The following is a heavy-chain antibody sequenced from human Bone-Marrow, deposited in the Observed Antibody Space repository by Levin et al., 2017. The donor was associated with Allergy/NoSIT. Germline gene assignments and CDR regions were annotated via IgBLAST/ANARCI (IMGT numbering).Heavy chain of an antibody. CDR2: IYYSGST. V-gene: IGHV4-61*01. D-gene: IGHD6-19*01. CDR1: GGSISSSSYY. Sequence: SETLSLTCTVSGGSISSSSYYWSWIRQPPGKGLEWIGYIYYSGSTNYNPSLKSRVTISVDTSKNQFSLKLSSVTAADTAVYYCAGSSGWYSQYFQHWGQGTLVTVSS. J-gene: IGHJ1*01. CDR3: AGSSGWYSQYFQH.